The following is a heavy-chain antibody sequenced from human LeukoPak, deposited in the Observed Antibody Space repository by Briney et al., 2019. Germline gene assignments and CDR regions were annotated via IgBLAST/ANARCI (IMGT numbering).Heavy chain of an antibody. J-gene: IGHJ5*02. CDR3: ARGVTMVRGVPPAFDP. V-gene: IGHV1-18*04. Sequence: ASVKVSCKTSGYSFTGYYIHWVRQAPGQGLEWMGWINPNSGNTNYAQKLQGRVTMTTDTSTSTAYMELRSLRSDDTAVYYCARGVTMVRGVPPAFDPWGQGTLVTVSS. D-gene: IGHD3-10*01. CDR1: GYSFTGYY. CDR2: INPNSGNT.